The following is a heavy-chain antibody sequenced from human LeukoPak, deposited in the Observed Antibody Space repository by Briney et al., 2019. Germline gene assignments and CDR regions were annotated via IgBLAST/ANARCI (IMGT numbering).Heavy chain of an antibody. CDR2: ISDDGSYT. J-gene: IGHJ4*02. Sequence: GGSLRLSCAASGFIFSSHWVHWVRHAPGKGLVWVSRISDDGSYTSNVDSVKGRFTISRDNVNNMLYLHMNSLRAEDTAVYYCASFGISWRSSYWGRGPLVPVSS. CDR3: ASFGISWRSSY. V-gene: IGHV3-74*01. CDR1: GFIFSSHW. D-gene: IGHD2-21*01.